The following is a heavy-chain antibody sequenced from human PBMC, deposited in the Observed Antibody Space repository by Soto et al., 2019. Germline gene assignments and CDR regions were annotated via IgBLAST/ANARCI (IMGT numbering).Heavy chain of an antibody. CDR1: GYTFTSYY. CDR2: INPSGGST. CDR3: AREKEESYYYYYYGMDV. Sequence: ASVKVSCKASGYTFTSYYMHWVRQAPGQGLEWMGIINPSGGSTSYAQKFQGRVTMTRDTSTSTVYMELSSLRSEDTAVYYCAREKEESYYYYYYGMDVWGQGTTVTVSS. J-gene: IGHJ6*02. V-gene: IGHV1-46*01.